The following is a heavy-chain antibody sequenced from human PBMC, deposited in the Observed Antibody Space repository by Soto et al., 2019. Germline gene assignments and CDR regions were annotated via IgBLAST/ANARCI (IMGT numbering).Heavy chain of an antibody. CDR1: GFTFSTYG. J-gene: IGHJ4*02. Sequence: GGSLRLSCAASGFTFSTYGMHWVRQAPGKGLEWVAVISYDGSNKKYADSVKGRFTISRDNSKNTLYLQMNSLRVEDTAVYYCAKGQYCSGGSCYFNPSDYWGQGSLVTVSS. V-gene: IGHV3-30*18. CDR3: AKGQYCSGGSCYFNPSDY. D-gene: IGHD2-15*01. CDR2: ISYDGSNK.